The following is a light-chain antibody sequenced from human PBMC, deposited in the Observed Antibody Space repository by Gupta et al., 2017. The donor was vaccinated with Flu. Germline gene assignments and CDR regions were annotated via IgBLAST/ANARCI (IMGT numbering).Light chain of an antibody. CDR1: QSISSW. CDR2: KAS. CDR3: QQYNRERYT. V-gene: IGKV1-5*03. Sequence: DIQMTQSPSTLSASVGDRVTITCRASQSISSWLAWYQQKPGKAPKLLIYKASSLESGVPSRFSGSGSGTEFTLTISSVQPDDFATYYCQQYNRERYTFGQGTKLEIK. J-gene: IGKJ2*01.